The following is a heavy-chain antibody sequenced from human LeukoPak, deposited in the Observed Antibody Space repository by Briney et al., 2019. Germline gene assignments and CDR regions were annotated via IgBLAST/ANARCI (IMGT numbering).Heavy chain of an antibody. V-gene: IGHV3-21*01. J-gene: IGHJ4*02. D-gene: IGHD6-19*01. CDR3: ARDKEVAGTVDY. Sequence: GGSLRLSCAASGFTFGSYSMNWVRQAPGKGLEWVSSISSSSSYTYYADSVKGRLTISRDNAKNSLYLQMNSLRAEDTAVYYCARDKEVAGTVDYWGQGTLVTVSS. CDR2: ISSSSSYT. CDR1: GFTFGSYS.